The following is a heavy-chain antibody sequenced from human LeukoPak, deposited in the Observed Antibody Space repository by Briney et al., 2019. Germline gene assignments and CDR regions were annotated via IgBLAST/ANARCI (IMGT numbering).Heavy chain of an antibody. CDR3: ASPGPRTAGYGDQIHYFDY. D-gene: IGHD4-17*01. CDR2: IYYSGST. J-gene: IGHJ4*02. V-gene: IGHV4-39*07. Sequence: PSETLSLTCTVSGGSISSSSYYWGWIRQPPGKGLEWIGSIYYSGSTYYNPSLKSRVTISVDTSKNQFSLKLSSVTAADTAVYYCASPGPRTAGYGDQIHYFDYWGQGTLVTVSS. CDR1: GGSISSSSYY.